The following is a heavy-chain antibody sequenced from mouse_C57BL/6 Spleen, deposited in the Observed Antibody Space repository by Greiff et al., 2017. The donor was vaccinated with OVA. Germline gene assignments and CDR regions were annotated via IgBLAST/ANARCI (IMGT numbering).Heavy chain of an antibody. J-gene: IGHJ3*01. V-gene: IGHV2-9-1*01. CDR2: IWTGGGT. CDR3: ASTAPGFAY. D-gene: IGHD1-2*01. CDR1: GFSLTSYA. Sequence: VMLVESGPGLVAPSQSLSITCTVSGFSLTSYAISWVRQPPGKGLEWLGVIWTGGGTNYNSALKSRLSISKDNSKCQVFLKMNSLQTDDTARYYCASTAPGFAYWGQGTLVTVSA.